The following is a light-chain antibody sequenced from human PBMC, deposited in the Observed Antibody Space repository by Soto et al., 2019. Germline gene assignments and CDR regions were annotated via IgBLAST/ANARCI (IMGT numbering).Light chain of an antibody. CDR1: QSVDKS. V-gene: IGKV1-5*03. J-gene: IGKJ1*01. Sequence: DIQMTQSPSTLSASVGDTVTITCRASQSVDKSLAWYQQKPGRTPKLRIYKASTLEGGVPSRFGGSGSGTEFTLTISNLQPDDFATHYCQQYDNSSRAFGQETTVEVK. CDR3: QQYDNSSRA. CDR2: KAS.